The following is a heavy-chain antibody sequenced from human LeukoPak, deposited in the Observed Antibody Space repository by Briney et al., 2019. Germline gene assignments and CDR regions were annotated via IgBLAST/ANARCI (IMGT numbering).Heavy chain of an antibody. V-gene: IGHV1-2*02. J-gene: IGHJ4*02. CDR1: GYTFTGYY. D-gene: IGHD1-26*01. Sequence: ASVKVSCKASGYTFTGYYMHWVRQAPGQGLEWMGWINPNSGGTNYAQKFQGRITMTRDTSISTAYMELSRLRSDDTAVYYCASAWELLRGLDYWGQGTLVTVSS. CDR2: INPNSGGT. CDR3: ASAWELLRGLDY.